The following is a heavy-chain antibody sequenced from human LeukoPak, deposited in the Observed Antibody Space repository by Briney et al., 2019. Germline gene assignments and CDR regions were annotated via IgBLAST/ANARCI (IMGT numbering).Heavy chain of an antibody. CDR3: ARDCFGSLGY. Sequence: PGGSLRLSCAASGFTFSSYAMHWVRQAPGKGLEWVAVISYDGSNKYYADSVKGRFTISRDNAKNSLYLQMNSLRAEDTAVYYCARDCFGSLGYWGQGTLVTVSS. CDR1: GFTFSSYA. J-gene: IGHJ4*02. CDR2: ISYDGSNK. V-gene: IGHV3-30-3*01. D-gene: IGHD2-21*01.